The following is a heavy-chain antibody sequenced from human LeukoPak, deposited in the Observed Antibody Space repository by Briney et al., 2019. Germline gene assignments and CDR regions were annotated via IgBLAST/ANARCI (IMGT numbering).Heavy chain of an antibody. D-gene: IGHD3-16*02. V-gene: IGHV3-15*04. J-gene: IGHJ4*02. CDR1: GFTFSNAW. Sequence: GGSLRLSCAASGFTFSNAWMSWVRQAPGKGLEWVGRIESKTDGGTTDYAAPVKGRFTISRDDSKNTLYLQMNSLKTEDTAVYYCTTDLTSRDYDYVWGSYRSNYWGQGTLVTVSS. CDR3: TTDLTSRDYDYVWGSYRSNY. CDR2: IESKTDGGTT.